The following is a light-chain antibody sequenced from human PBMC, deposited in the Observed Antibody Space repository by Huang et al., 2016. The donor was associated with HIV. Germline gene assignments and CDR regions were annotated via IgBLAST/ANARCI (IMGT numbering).Light chain of an antibody. V-gene: IGKV1-NL1*01. CDR3: QQYYNTTLS. CDR2: AAS. J-gene: IGKJ4*01. CDR1: RGISKS. Sequence: DIQMTQSPSSLSASVGDRVTITCRASRGISKSLAWYQQQPGKAPKLLLYAASRLQGGGPSRFSGSGSRTDYTLTISSLQPEDSATYYCQQYYNTTLSFGGGTKVEIK.